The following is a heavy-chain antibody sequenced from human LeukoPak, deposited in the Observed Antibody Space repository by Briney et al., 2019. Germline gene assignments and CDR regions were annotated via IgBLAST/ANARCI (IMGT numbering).Heavy chain of an antibody. CDR2: INGSGGST. CDR1: GYTFSNYA. CDR3: AKGRSSGWYPRFDF. V-gene: IGHV3-23*01. D-gene: IGHD6-19*01. J-gene: IGHJ4*02. Sequence: GGSLRLSCAASGYTFSNYAMSWVRRAPGKGLEWVSTINGSGGSTYYADSVKGRFTISRDNSKNTLYLQRSSLRAEDTAVYYCAKGRSSGWYPRFDFWGQGTLVTVCS.